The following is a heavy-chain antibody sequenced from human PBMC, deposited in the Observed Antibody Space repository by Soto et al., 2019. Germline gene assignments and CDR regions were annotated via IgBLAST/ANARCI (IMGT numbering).Heavy chain of an antibody. CDR2: IFYSGST. CDR1: GGSFSGYY. Sequence: SETLSLTCAVYGGSFSGYYWSWIRQPPGKGLEWIGEIFYSGSTNYNPSLKGRLTISVDTSKNQFSLKLTSVTAADTAMYYCARPKTIGAAAGKGWFDPWGQGTLVTVSS. J-gene: IGHJ5*02. CDR3: ARPKTIGAAAGKGWFDP. V-gene: IGHV4-34*12. D-gene: IGHD6-13*01.